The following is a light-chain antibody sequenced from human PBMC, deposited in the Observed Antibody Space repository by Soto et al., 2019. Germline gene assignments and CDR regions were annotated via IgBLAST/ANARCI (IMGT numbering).Light chain of an antibody. CDR2: RNN. CDR3: AAWDDSLSGVV. Sequence: QSVLTQPPSASGTPGQRVTISCSGSSSNIGSNYVYWYQQLPGAAPKLLIYRNNQRPSGVPDRFSGSKSGTSASLAISGLRSEDEANYYCAAWDDSLSGVVFGGGTKRTLL. CDR1: SSNIGSNY. J-gene: IGLJ3*02. V-gene: IGLV1-47*01.